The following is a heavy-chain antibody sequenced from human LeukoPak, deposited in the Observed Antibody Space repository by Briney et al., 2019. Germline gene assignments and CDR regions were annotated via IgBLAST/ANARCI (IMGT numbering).Heavy chain of an antibody. V-gene: IGHV1-24*01. CDR1: GYTLTELS. D-gene: IGHD2-15*01. Sequence: ASVKVSCKVSGYTLTELSMHWVRQAPGKGLEWMGGFDPEDGETIYAQKFQGRVTMTEDTSTDTAYMELSSLRSEDTAVYYCATDHLYCSGGSCYAFDIWGQGTMVTISS. J-gene: IGHJ3*02. CDR3: ATDHLYCSGGSCYAFDI. CDR2: FDPEDGET.